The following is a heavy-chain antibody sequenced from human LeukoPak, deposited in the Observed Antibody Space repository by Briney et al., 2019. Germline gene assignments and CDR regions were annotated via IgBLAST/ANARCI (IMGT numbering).Heavy chain of an antibody. Sequence: GRSLRLSCAASGFTFDDYAMHWVRQAPGKGLEWVSGISWNSGSIGYADSVKGRFTISRDNAKNSLYLQMNSLRAEDTALYYCAKERSGSYGRYFDYWGQGTLVTVSS. D-gene: IGHD1-26*01. CDR2: ISWNSGSI. V-gene: IGHV3-9*01. CDR3: AKERSGSYGRYFDY. CDR1: GFTFDDYA. J-gene: IGHJ4*02.